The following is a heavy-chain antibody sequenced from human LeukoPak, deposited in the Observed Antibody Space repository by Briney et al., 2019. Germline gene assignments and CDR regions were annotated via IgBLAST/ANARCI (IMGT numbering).Heavy chain of an antibody. CDR2: INPNSGGT. J-gene: IGHJ5*02. V-gene: IGHV1-2*02. CDR3: ARDLDSSSSPTSGPDSYP. D-gene: IGHD6-6*01. Sequence: GASVKVSCKASGYTFTGYYMHWVRQAPGQGLEWMGWINPNSGGTNYAQKFQGRVTMTRDTSISTAYMELSRLRSDDTAVYYCARDLDSSSSPTSGPDSYPWGQGTLVTVSS. CDR1: GYTFTGYY.